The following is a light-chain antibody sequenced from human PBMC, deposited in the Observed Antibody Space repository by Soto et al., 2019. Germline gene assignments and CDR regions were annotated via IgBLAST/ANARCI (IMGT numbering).Light chain of an antibody. J-gene: IGKJ1*01. CDR1: QSVDSTY. CDR2: GAS. CDR3: QQYASSPWT. V-gene: IGKV3-20*01. Sequence: EIVLTQSPGTLSLSPGARAPLSCRASQSVDSTYLTWYQQKPGQAPRLLIYGASGRATGIPDRFSGSGSGTDFTLTISRLEPEDFAVYYCQQYASSPWTFGQGTKVDIK.